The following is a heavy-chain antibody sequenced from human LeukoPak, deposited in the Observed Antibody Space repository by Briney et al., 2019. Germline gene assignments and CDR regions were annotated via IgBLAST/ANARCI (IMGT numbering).Heavy chain of an antibody. D-gene: IGHD5-18*01. CDR2: INHSGST. V-gene: IGHV4-34*01. CDR3: ARSWIQLWLPEFWFDP. Sequence: SETLSLTCAVYGGSFSGYYWSWIRQPPGKGLEWIGEINHSGSTNYNSSLKSRVTISVDTSKNQFSLKLSSVTAADTAVYYCARSWIQLWLPEFWFDPWGQGTLVTVSS. J-gene: IGHJ5*02. CDR1: GGSFSGYY.